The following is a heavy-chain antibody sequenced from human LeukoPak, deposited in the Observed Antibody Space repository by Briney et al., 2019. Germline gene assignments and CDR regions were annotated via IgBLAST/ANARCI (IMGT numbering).Heavy chain of an antibody. CDR3: ARDLYSSGWYDHYYYYGMDV. Sequence: GGSLRLSCAASGFTFSDYYMSWIRQAPGKGLEWVSYISSSGSTIYYADSVKGRFTISRDNAKNSLYLQMNSLRAEDTAVYYCARDLYSSGWYDHYYYYGMDVWGQGTTVTVSS. D-gene: IGHD6-19*01. CDR2: ISSSGSTI. CDR1: GFTFSDYY. V-gene: IGHV3-11*01. J-gene: IGHJ6*02.